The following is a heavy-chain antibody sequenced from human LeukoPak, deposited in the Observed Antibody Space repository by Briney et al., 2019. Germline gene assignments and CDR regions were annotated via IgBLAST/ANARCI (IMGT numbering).Heavy chain of an antibody. D-gene: IGHD4-23*01. CDR1: GGSISSGSYY. J-gene: IGHJ4*02. Sequence: SQTLSLTCTVSGGSISSGSYYWSWIRQPAGKGLEWIGRIYTSGSTSYNPSLKSRVTMSVDTSKNQFSLKLSSVTAADTAVYYCARAPGDYGGNSGFDYWGQGTLVTVSS. V-gene: IGHV4-61*02. CDR2: IYTSGST. CDR3: ARAPGDYGGNSGFDY.